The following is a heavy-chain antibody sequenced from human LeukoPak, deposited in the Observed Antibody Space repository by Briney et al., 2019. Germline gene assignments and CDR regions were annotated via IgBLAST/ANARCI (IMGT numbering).Heavy chain of an antibody. V-gene: IGHV1-2*02. Sequence: GASVKVSCTASGYTFTGYYMHWVRQAPGQGLEWMGWINPNSGGTNYAQKFQGRVTMTRDTSISTAYMALSRLRSDDTAVYYCARTTETYYDFWSGYYANFDYWGQGTLVTVSS. CDR2: INPNSGGT. CDR3: ARTTETYYDFWSGYYANFDY. D-gene: IGHD3-3*01. J-gene: IGHJ4*02. CDR1: GYTFTGYY.